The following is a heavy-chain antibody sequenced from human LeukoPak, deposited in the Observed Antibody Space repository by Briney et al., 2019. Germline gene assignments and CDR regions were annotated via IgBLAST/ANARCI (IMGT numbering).Heavy chain of an antibody. Sequence: PGGSLRLSCAASGFTFSSYAMSWVRQAPGKGLEWVSAISGSGGSTYYADSVKGRFTISRDNSKNTLYLQMNSLRAEDTALYYCAKDSSGWFPGNGMDVWGQGTTVTVSS. V-gene: IGHV3-23*01. J-gene: IGHJ6*02. D-gene: IGHD6-19*01. CDR3: AKDSSGWFPGNGMDV. CDR2: ISGSGGST. CDR1: GFTFSSYA.